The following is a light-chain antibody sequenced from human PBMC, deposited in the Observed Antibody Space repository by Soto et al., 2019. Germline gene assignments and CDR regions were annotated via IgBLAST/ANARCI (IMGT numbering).Light chain of an antibody. J-gene: IGKJ1*01. CDR3: NQLAHFPRT. V-gene: IGKV2-24*01. CDR2: QIS. Sequence: DVVLTQTQLSSPVTLGQPASISCRSSQSLVYSDGNTYLSWLEQRPDQPPRLQIYQISNRFSGGPDKFSRSGQGKDFTLKISKGGDEDVGVYYCNQLAHFPRTFGQRTKVEIK. CDR1: QSLVYSDGNTY.